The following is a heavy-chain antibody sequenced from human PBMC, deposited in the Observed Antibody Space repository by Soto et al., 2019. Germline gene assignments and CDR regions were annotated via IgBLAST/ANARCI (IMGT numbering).Heavy chain of an antibody. V-gene: IGHV1-69*08. CDR2: IIPILGIA. CDR1: GGTFSSYT. J-gene: IGHJ6*02. D-gene: IGHD6-6*01. CDR3: ARDQRIAATLYYYGMDV. Sequence: QVQLVQSGAEVKKPGSSVKVSCKASGGTFSSYTISWVRQAPGQGLEWMGRIIPILGIANYAQKFQGRVTITADKSTSTAYMELSSLRSEDTAVYYCARDQRIAATLYYYGMDVWGQGTTVTVSS.